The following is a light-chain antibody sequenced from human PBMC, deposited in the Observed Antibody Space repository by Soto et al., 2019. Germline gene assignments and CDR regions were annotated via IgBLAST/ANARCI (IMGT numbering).Light chain of an antibody. CDR1: QSISTY. CDR2: GAS. Sequence: DIQMTQSPSSLSASVGDRVTITCRASQSISTYLNWYQQKPGKAPKLLIYGASNLQSGVPSRFSGSGSGTDFTLTISSLQPEDFATYYCQQSYSTPPETFGQGTKVEIK. CDR3: QQSYSTPPET. J-gene: IGKJ1*01. V-gene: IGKV1-39*01.